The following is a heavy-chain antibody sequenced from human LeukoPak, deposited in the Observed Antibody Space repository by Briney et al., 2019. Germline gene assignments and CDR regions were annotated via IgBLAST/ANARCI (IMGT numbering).Heavy chain of an antibody. V-gene: IGHV3-66*01. CDR2: GYSNGST. J-gene: IGHJ4*02. CDR3: ATSLASARAAGYYFDY. D-gene: IGHD6-6*01. Sequence: GVSLRLSCAASGFTVSSKYMSWVRQAPGKGLEWVSVGYSNGSTYYADSVKGRFTISRDNSKNTLSLQMNSLRAEHTAVYYCATSLASARAAGYYFDYWGQGTLVTVSS. CDR1: GFTVSSKY.